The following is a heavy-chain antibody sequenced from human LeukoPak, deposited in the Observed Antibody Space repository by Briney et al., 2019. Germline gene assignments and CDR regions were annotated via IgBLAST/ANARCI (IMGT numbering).Heavy chain of an antibody. CDR2: IYYSGST. CDR1: GGSISSYY. CDR3: ARGHSTAGDY. J-gene: IGHJ4*02. V-gene: IGHV4-59*12. Sequence: SETLSLTCTVSGGSISSYYWSWIRQPPGKGLEWIGYIYYSGSTNYNPSLKSRVTISVDTSKNQFSLKLSSVTAADTAVYYCARGHSTAGDYWGQGTLVTVSS. D-gene: IGHD5-18*01.